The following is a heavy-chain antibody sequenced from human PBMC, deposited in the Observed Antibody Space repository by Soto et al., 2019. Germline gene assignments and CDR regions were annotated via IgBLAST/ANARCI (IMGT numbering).Heavy chain of an antibody. J-gene: IGHJ4*02. CDR2: ISPDDSDT. CDR1: GYSFTSYW. Sequence: PGESLNIACKGSGYSFTSYWIGWERQMPGKGLEWMGIISPDDSDTRYSPSFQGKVTISAAKSISTAYLQWSGLKASDTAMYYCARQAPYTAMADFDYWGQGTLVTVCS. CDR3: ARQAPYTAMADFDY. V-gene: IGHV5-51*01. D-gene: IGHD5-18*01.